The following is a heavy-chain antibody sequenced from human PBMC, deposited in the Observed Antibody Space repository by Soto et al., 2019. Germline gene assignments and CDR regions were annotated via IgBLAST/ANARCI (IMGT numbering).Heavy chain of an antibody. Sequence: GESLKISCKGSGYSFTSYWIGWVRQMPGKGLEWMGIIYPGDSDTRYSPSFQGQVTISADKSISTAYLQWSSLKASDTAMYYCARHSAGLLWFGEPEYYFDYWGQGTLVTVSS. J-gene: IGHJ4*02. V-gene: IGHV5-51*01. CDR1: GYSFTSYW. CDR3: ARHSAGLLWFGEPEYYFDY. CDR2: IYPGDSDT. D-gene: IGHD3-10*01.